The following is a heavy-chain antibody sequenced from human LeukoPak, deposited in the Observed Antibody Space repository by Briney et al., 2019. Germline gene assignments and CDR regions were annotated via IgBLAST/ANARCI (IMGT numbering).Heavy chain of an antibody. J-gene: IGHJ4*02. Sequence: GASVKVSCKASGGTFSSYAISWVRQAPGQGLEWMGGIIPIFGTANYAQKFQGRVTITTDESTSTAYMELSSLRSEDTAVYYCARDKGPARYCSSTSCYAVFDYWGQGTLVTVSS. V-gene: IGHV1-69*05. D-gene: IGHD2-2*01. CDR1: GGTFSSYA. CDR3: ARDKGPARYCSSTSCYAVFDY. CDR2: IIPIFGTA.